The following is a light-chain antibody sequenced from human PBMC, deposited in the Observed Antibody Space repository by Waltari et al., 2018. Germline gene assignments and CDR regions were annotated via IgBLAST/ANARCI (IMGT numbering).Light chain of an antibody. V-gene: IGLV2-14*03. CDR2: DVS. Sequence: QSALTQPASVSGSPGQSLTISCTGTSSDVGGYNYVSWYQHHPGKAPKLMIYDVSKRPSGVSNRFSGSKSGNTASLTISGLQAEDEAGYYCSSYTSSSTLVFGGGTKLTVL. CDR3: SSYTSSSTLV. J-gene: IGLJ2*01. CDR1: SSDVGGYNY.